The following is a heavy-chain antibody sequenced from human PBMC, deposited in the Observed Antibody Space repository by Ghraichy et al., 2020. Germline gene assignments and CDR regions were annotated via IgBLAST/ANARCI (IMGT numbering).Heavy chain of an antibody. CDR1: GGSLSSSGYY. V-gene: IGHV4-31*02. Sequence: SQTLSLTCTVSGGSLSSSGYYWSWIRLHPGQGLEWIGNIYYTGSTDYNPSLKSRATISLDTSKNQFSLKLTSVTAADTALYYCARESSRRCASNSCYTYFDFWGQVTLVTVSS. CDR3: ARESSRRCASNSCYTYFDF. CDR2: IYYTGST. D-gene: IGHD2-2*02. J-gene: IGHJ4*02.